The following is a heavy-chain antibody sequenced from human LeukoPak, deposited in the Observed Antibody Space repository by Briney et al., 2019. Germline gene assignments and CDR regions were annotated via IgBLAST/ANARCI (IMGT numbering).Heavy chain of an antibody. Sequence: ASVTVSCKASGYTFTSYDINWVRQATGQGLEWMGWMNPNSGNTGYAQKFQGRVTITRNTSISTAYMELSSLRSEDTAVYYCARSVREIVGATKEFGYWGQGTLVTVSS. V-gene: IGHV1-8*03. D-gene: IGHD1-26*01. CDR1: GYTFTSYD. CDR3: ARSVREIVGATKEFGY. CDR2: MNPNSGNT. J-gene: IGHJ4*02.